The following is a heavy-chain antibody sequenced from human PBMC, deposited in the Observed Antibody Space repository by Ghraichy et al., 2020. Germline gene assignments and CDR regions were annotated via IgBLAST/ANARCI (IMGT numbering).Heavy chain of an antibody. CDR1: GGSISSSSYY. V-gene: IGHV4-39*02. D-gene: IGHD3-10*01. J-gene: IGHJ6*03. CDR3: ARESSPIFDSGSYYYYYYYMDV. CDR2: IYYSGST. Sequence: SETLSLTCTVSGGSISSSSYYWGWIRQPPGKGLEWIGSIYYSGSTYYNPSLKSRVTISVDTSKNQFSLKLSSVTAADTAVYYCARESSPIFDSGSYYYYYYYMDVWGKGTTVTVSS.